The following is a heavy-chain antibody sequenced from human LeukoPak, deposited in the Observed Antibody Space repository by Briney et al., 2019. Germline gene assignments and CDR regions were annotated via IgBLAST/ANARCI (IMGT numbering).Heavy chain of an antibody. V-gene: IGHV3-72*01. CDR1: GFALSDHY. D-gene: IGHD5-18*01. CDR2: TRKKANSYTT. CDR3: ARVMSVDTAVLDY. Sequence: PGGSLRLSCAASGFALSDHYMDWVRQAPGKGLEWIGRTRKKANSYTTEYAASVKGRFTISRDDSKNSLYLQMNSLETEDTAVYYCARVMSVDTAVLDYWGQGTLVTVSS. J-gene: IGHJ4*02.